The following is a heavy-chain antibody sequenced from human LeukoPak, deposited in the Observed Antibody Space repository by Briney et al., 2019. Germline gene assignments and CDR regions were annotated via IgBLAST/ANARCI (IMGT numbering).Heavy chain of an antibody. CDR1: GFTFDDYA. D-gene: IGHD3-3*01. CDR3: AKDGSYFWSGSLRGWFDP. CDR2: ISWNSGSI. V-gene: IGHV3-9*01. Sequence: SLRLSCAASGFTFDDYAMHWVRQAPGKGLEWVSGISWNSGSIGYADSVKGRFTISRDNAKNSLYLQMNSLRAEDTALYYCAKDGSYFWSGSLRGWFDPWGQGTLVTVSS. J-gene: IGHJ5*02.